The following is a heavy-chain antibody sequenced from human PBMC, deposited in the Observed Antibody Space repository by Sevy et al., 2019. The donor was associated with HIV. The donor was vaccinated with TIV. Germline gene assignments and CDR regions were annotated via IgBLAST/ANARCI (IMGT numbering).Heavy chain of an antibody. CDR3: STEGLYCSGGSCSSEGFDF. Sequence: GGSLRLPCAAFGFPFSNAWMNWVRQAPGKGLEWVGRIKSKTDGGTTDYAAPLKGRFTISRDDSKNTLYLQMNSLKSEDTAVYYCSTEGLYCSGGSCSSEGFDFWGQGTLVTVSS. D-gene: IGHD2-15*01. V-gene: IGHV3-15*01. CDR2: IKSKTDGGTT. CDR1: GFPFSNAW. J-gene: IGHJ4*02.